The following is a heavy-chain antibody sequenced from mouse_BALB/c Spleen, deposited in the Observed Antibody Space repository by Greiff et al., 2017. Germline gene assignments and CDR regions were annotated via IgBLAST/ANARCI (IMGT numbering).Heavy chain of an antibody. CDR3: ARDPPSYYRYDKGMDY. Sequence: VKLVESGPGLVAPSQSLSITCTVSGFSLTSYGVHWVRQPPGKGLEWLGVIWAGGSTNYNSALMSRLSISKDNSKSQVFLKMNSLQTDDTAMYYCARDPPSYYRYDKGMDYWGQGTSVTVSS. CDR2: IWAGGST. V-gene: IGHV2-9*02. D-gene: IGHD2-14*01. J-gene: IGHJ4*01. CDR1: GFSLTSYG.